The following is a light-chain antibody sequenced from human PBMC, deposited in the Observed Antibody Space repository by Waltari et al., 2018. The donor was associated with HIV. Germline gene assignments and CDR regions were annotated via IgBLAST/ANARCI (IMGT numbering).Light chain of an antibody. J-gene: IGLJ2*01. CDR3: CAYAGSYSVV. CDR2: DVS. CDR1: NNDVGFSDY. V-gene: IGLV2-11*01. Sequence: QSALTQPRSMSGSPGQSVTISCTGTNNDVGFSDYVSWFQQHPGKVPKLIISDVSKRPPGVPDRFPGSKSDNTASLTISGLQPEDEAHYYCCAYAGSYSVVFGGGTKLTVL.